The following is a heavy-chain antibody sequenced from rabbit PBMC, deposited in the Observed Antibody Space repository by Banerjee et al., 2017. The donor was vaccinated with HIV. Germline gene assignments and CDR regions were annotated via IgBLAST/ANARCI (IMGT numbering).Heavy chain of an antibody. CDR3: ARDLAGVIGWNFNL. D-gene: IGHD4-1*01. CDR2: IYTDSGSA. J-gene: IGHJ4*01. Sequence: QEQLEESGGGLVKPEGSLTLTCKASGFSFSNRYVMCWVRQAPGKGLEWIGCIYTDSGSAWYANWVNGRFTISRSTSLDTVDLKMTSLTAADTATYFCARDLAGVIGWNFNLWGPGTLVTVS. V-gene: IGHV1S43*01. CDR1: GFSFSNRYV.